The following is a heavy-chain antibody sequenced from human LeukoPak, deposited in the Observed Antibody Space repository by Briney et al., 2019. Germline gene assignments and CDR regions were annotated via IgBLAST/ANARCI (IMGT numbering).Heavy chain of an antibody. CDR2: ISYDGSNK. CDR3: ARGPDSLFVFGAFDI. Sequence: GGSLRLSCAASGFTFSSYAMHWVRQAPGKGLESVAVISYDGSNKYYADSVKGRFTISRDNSKNTLYLQMNSLRAEDTAVYYCARGPDSLFVFGAFDIWGQGRMVTVSS. CDR1: GFTFSSYA. J-gene: IGHJ3*02. D-gene: IGHD3-3*01. V-gene: IGHV3-30*04.